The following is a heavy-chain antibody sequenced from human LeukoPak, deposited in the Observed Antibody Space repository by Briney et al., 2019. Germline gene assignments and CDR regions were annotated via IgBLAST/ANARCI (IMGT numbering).Heavy chain of an antibody. CDR2: INSDGSST. D-gene: IGHD3-22*01. CDR3: ARTRYYYDSSGYWV. J-gene: IGHJ4*02. Sequence: GGSLRLSCAASGFTFSSYWMHWVRHAPGKGLVWVSRINSDGSSTSYADSVKSRFTISRDNAKNTLYLQMNSLRAEDTAVYYCARTRYYYDSSGYWVWGQGTLVTVSS. CDR1: GFTFSSYW. V-gene: IGHV3-74*01.